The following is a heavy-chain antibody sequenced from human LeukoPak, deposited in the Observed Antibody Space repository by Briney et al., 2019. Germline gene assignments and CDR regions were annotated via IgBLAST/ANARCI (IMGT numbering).Heavy chain of an antibody. D-gene: IGHD6-6*01. Sequence: SETLSLTCAVYGGSFSSYYWSWVRLSPEKGLEWIGEINHSGRANHNPSLKRRVTISVDTSKNQFSLKLSSVTAADTAVYYCARGRGGYSSFRNWFDPWGQGTLVTVSS. CDR1: GGSFSSYY. J-gene: IGHJ5*02. CDR2: INHSGRA. CDR3: ARGRGGYSSFRNWFDP. V-gene: IGHV4-34*01.